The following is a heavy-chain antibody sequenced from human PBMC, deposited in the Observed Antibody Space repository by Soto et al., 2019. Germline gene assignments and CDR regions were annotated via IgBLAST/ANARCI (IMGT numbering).Heavy chain of an antibody. Sequence: QVQLVQSGAEVKKPGASVKVSCKASGYTFTSYAMHWVRQAPGQRLEWMGWINAGNGNTKYSQKFQGRVTITRDTSASTAYIELSSLRSEDTAVYYCARDFTGSYLGLDYWGQGTLVTLSS. D-gene: IGHD1-26*01. CDR3: ARDFTGSYLGLDY. CDR2: INAGNGNT. CDR1: GYTFTSYA. J-gene: IGHJ4*02. V-gene: IGHV1-3*01.